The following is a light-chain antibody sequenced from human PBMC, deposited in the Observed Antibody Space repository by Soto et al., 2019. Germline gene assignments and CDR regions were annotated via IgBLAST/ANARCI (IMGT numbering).Light chain of an antibody. J-gene: IGKJ1*01. V-gene: IGKV1-12*01. CDR3: QQYYSFPRT. Sequence: DIQMTQSPSSVSASVGDGVTITCRASQGISSWLAWYQQKPGKAPELLIYAASTLQSGVPSRFSGSGSGTDFTLSISCLQSEDFATYYCQQYYSFPRTFGQGTKVDIK. CDR1: QGISSW. CDR2: AAS.